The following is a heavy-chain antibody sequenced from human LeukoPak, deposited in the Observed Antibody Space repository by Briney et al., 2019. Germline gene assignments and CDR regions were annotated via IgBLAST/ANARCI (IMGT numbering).Heavy chain of an antibody. Sequence: SETLSLTCTVSGGSISSYYWSWIRQPPGKGLEWVGYIYYSGSTNYNPSPKSRVTISVDTSKNQFSLKLSSVTAADTAVYYCARHKASAVAGGRWYYFDYWGQGTLVTVSS. V-gene: IGHV4-59*08. CDR3: ARHKASAVAGGRWYYFDY. CDR2: IYYSGST. CDR1: GGSISSYY. D-gene: IGHD6-19*01. J-gene: IGHJ4*02.